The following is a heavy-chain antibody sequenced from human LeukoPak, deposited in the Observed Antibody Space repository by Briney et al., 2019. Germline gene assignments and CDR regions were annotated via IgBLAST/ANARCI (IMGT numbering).Heavy chain of an antibody. D-gene: IGHD3-16*02. CDR1: GGSFSGYY. Sequence: SETLSLTCAVYGGSFSGYYWSWIRQPPGKGLEWIGYIYHSGSTYYNPSLKSRVTISVDRSKNQFSLKLSSVTAADTAVYYCARGYPDYFDYWGQGTLVTVSS. J-gene: IGHJ4*02. CDR3: ARGYPDYFDY. CDR2: IYHSGST. V-gene: IGHV4-34*01.